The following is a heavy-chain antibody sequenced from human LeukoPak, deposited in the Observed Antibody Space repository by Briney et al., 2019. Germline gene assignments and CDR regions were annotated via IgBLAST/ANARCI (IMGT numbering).Heavy chain of an antibody. V-gene: IGHV4-61*01. D-gene: IGHD3-10*01. J-gene: IGHJ4*02. Sequence: SETLSLTCTVSGGSVSSGSYYWSWIRQPPGKGLEWIGYIYYSGSTNYNPSLKSRVTISVDTSKNQLSLKLSSVTAADTAVYYCARGWYYYGPGAVYFDYWGQGTLVTVSS. CDR2: IYYSGST. CDR3: ARGWYYYGPGAVYFDY. CDR1: GGSVSSGSYY.